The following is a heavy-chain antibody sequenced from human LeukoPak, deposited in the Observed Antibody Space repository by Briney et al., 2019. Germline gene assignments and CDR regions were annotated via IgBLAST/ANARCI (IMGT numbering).Heavy chain of an antibody. CDR2: IKQDGSEK. J-gene: IGHJ5*02. CDR1: GFIFNNYW. CDR3: ARERSSGSYHPFDP. Sequence: GGSLRLSCAASGFIFNNYWMSWVRQAPGKGLEWVANIKQDGSEKYYVDSVKGRFTISRDNAKNSLYLQMNSLRAEDTAVYYCARERSSGSYHPFDPWGQGTLVTVSS. V-gene: IGHV3-7*01. D-gene: IGHD3-10*01.